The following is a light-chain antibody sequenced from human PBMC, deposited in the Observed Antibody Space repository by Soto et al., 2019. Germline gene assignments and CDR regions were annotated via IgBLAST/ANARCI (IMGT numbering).Light chain of an antibody. V-gene: IGKV1-8*01. J-gene: IGKJ2*01. Sequence: AIRMTQSPSSFSASTGDRVTITCRASQGISSYLAWYQQKPGKAPKLLIYAASTLQSGVPSRFSGSGSGTDFTLTLSCLQSEDFATYYCQQYYSYPYTCVQGTKLEIK. CDR2: AAS. CDR1: QGISSY. CDR3: QQYYSYPYT.